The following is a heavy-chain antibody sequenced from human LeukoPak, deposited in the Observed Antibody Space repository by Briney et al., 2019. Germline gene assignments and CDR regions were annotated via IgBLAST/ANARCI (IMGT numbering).Heavy chain of an antibody. J-gene: IGHJ4*02. V-gene: IGHV4-38-2*02. CDR2: IFHTGSS. Sequence: SETLSLTCTVSGYSISSGYYWGWIRQPPGKGLEWIVNIFHTGSSYYHPSLESRLSISVDKSKNQLSLNLNSVTAADTAVYYCARAGTNLGDYDYWGQGTLVTVSS. CDR1: GYSISSGYY. CDR3: ARAGTNLGDYDY. D-gene: IGHD4-17*01.